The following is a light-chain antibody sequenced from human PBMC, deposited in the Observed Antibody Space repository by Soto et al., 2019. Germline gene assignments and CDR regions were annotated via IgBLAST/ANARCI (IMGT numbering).Light chain of an antibody. CDR2: DAS. CDR1: QSISSW. J-gene: IGKJ4*01. V-gene: IGKV1-5*01. CDR3: QQYNSYPAT. Sequence: DIQMTQSPSTLSASVGDRVTITCRASQSISSWLAWYQQKPGKAPKLLIYDASSLESGVPSRFSGSGSGTAFPLTISSLQPDDFATYYCQQYNSYPATFGGGTKVEIK.